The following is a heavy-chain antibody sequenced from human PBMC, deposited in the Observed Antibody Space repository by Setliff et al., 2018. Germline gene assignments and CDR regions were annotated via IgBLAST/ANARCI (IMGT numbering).Heavy chain of an antibody. CDR1: GASISSGTYY. CDR3: ASCRYQVPYDY. CDR2: VYDSGTT. V-gene: IGHV4-39*01. Sequence: SETLSLTCTVSGASISSGTYYWGWIRQPPGKGLEWIGTVYDSGTTYYNPSLKSRVTIFVDTSKNQFSLNLNSVTAADTGVYYCASCRYQVPYDYWGQGILVTVSS. J-gene: IGHJ4*02. D-gene: IGHD2-2*01.